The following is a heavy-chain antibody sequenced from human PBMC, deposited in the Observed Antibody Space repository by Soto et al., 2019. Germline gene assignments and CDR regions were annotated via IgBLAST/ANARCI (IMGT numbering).Heavy chain of an antibody. V-gene: IGHV1-8*01. CDR1: GYTFTNYE. CDR3: ARMASSGSLNWFDP. J-gene: IGHJ5*02. CDR2: MNPGSGNT. Sequence: GASVKVSCKASGYTFTNYEINWVRQATGQGLEWMGWMNPGSGNTGYAHKFQGRVTMTRNNSISTSYMELSRLGSDDTAIYYCARMASSGSLNWFDPWGQGTLVTVSS. D-gene: IGHD3-10*01.